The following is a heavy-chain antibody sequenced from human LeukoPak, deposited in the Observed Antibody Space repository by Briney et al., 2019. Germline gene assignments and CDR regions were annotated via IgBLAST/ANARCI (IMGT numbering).Heavy chain of an antibody. CDR1: GFTFSNYW. Sequence: GGSLRLSCAASGFTFSNYWINWVRQAPGKGLEWISYISSSGTTIYYADSVKGRFTISRDNAKNSLFLQMNSLRAEDTAVYYCATSQGSWLDYFDYWGQGTLVTVSS. D-gene: IGHD6-13*01. CDR2: ISSSGTTI. V-gene: IGHV3-48*04. CDR3: ATSQGSWLDYFDY. J-gene: IGHJ4*02.